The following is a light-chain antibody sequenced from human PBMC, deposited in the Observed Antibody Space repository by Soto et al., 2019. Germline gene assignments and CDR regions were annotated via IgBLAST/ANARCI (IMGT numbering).Light chain of an antibody. CDR1: SGQNNYA. V-gene: IGLV4-69*01. CDR3: QTWGPGIWV. Sequence: QSVLTQSPSASASLGASVKLTCTLSSGQNNYAIAWYQQQSEKGPLYVKVDSDGSFRKGDGIPDRFSGSSSGAERYLTISSVQSEDEADYYCQTWGPGIWVFGGGTKLTVL. J-gene: IGLJ3*02. CDR2: VDSDGSF.